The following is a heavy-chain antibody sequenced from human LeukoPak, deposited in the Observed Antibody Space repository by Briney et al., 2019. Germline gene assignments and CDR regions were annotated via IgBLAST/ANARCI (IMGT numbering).Heavy chain of an antibody. J-gene: IGHJ5*02. V-gene: IGHV1-18*01. Sequence: GASVKVSCKASGYTFTSYGISWVRQAPGQGLEWMGWISAYNGNTNYAQKLQGRVTMTTDTSTSTAYMELRSLRSDDTAVYYCARDHCGSTSCYKANWFDPWGQGTLVTVSS. CDR2: ISAYNGNT. CDR3: ARDHCGSTSCYKANWFDP. CDR1: GYTFTSYG. D-gene: IGHD2-2*02.